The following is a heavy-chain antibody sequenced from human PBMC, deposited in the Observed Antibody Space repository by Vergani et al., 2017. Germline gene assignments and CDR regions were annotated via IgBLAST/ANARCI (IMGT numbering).Heavy chain of an antibody. V-gene: IGHV3-9*01. CDR1: GFTFDDYA. Sequence: EVQLVESGGGLVQPGRSLRLSCAASGFTFDDYAMHWVRQAPGKGLEWVSGISWNSGSIGYADSVKGRFTISRDNAKNSLYLQMNSLRAEDTALYYCAKEAHYXILTGYITTYYYYYMDVWGKGTTVTVSS. D-gene: IGHD3-9*01. CDR3: AKEAHYXILTGYITTYYYYYMDV. J-gene: IGHJ6*03. CDR2: ISWNSGSI.